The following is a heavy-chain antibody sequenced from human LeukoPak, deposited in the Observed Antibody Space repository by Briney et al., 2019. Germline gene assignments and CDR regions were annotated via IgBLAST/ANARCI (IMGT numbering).Heavy chain of an antibody. CDR3: ARDDYGDYLFAFDI. CDR2: IIPILGIA. J-gene: IGHJ3*02. D-gene: IGHD4-17*01. CDR1: GGTFSSYA. Sequence: GSSVKVSCKASGGTFSSYAISWVRQAPRQGLEWMGRIIPILGIANYAQKFQGRVTITADKSTSTAYMELSSLRSEDTAVYYCARDDYGDYLFAFDIWGQGTMVTVSS. V-gene: IGHV1-69*04.